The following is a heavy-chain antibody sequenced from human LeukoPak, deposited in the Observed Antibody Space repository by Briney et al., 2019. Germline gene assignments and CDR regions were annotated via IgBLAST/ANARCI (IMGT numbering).Heavy chain of an antibody. Sequence: GGSLRLSCAASEFTFSSYEMNWVRQAPGKGLEWVSYISSSGSTIYYADSVKGRFTISRGNAKNSLYLQMNSLKAEDTAVYYCARGHPGNDYWGQGTLVTVSS. CDR1: EFTFSSYE. CDR2: ISSSGSTI. J-gene: IGHJ4*02. V-gene: IGHV3-48*03. CDR3: ARGHPGNDY.